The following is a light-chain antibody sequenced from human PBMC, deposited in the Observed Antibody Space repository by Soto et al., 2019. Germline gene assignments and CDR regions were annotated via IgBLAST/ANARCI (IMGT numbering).Light chain of an antibody. CDR1: SSDVGGYNY. CDR3: SSYTSTSTVV. J-gene: IGLJ2*01. Sequence: QSALTQPASVSGSPGQSITISCTGTSSDVGGYNYVSWYQQHPDKAPKLMIYEVSNRPSGVSNRFSGSKSANTASLTISGLQAEDEADYYCSSYTSTSTVVFGGGTQLTVL. V-gene: IGLV2-14*01. CDR2: EVS.